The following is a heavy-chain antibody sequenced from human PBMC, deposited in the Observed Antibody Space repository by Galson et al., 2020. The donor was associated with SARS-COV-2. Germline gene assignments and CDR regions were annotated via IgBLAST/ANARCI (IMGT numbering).Heavy chain of an antibody. J-gene: IGHJ4*02. Sequence: TGGSLRLSCAASGFTFSSSWMHWVRQAPGKGLVWVSRINSDGSSTSYADSVKGRFTISRDNAKNTLYLQMNSLRAEDTAVYYCARVGTRSGGKYYFDYWGQGTLVTVYS. CDR1: GFTFSSSW. V-gene: IGHV3-74*01. CDR2: INSDGSST. D-gene: IGHD6-19*01. CDR3: ARVGTRSGGKYYFDY.